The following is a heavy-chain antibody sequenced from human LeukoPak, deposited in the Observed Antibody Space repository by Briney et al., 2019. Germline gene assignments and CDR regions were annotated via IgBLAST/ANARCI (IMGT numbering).Heavy chain of an antibody. D-gene: IGHD5-24*01. CDR2: IWYDGSKK. Sequence: PGGSLRLSCAASGFTFSSYGMHWVRQAPGKGLEWVAVIWYDGSKKYYVDSVKGRFTISRDNSKNTRYLQMNSLRAEDTAVYYCARSVLSPVLQDFDFWGQGTLVTVSS. CDR1: GFTFSSYG. CDR3: ARSVLSPVLQDFDF. J-gene: IGHJ4*02. V-gene: IGHV3-33*01.